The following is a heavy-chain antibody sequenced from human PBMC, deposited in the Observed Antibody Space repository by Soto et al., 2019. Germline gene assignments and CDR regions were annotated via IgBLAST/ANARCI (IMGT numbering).Heavy chain of an antibody. Sequence: QVQLVQSGAEVKKPGASVKVSCKTSGYTFPRYALHWVRQAPGQRLEWMGWINPANGNTKYSQKSQGRVTFTRDTSASTAYMALRSLISEDTAVYCCARREALTSYFFGYYFNYWGQGTLVTVSS. D-gene: IGHD3-9*01. CDR1: GYTFPRYA. CDR3: ARREALTSYFFGYYFNY. V-gene: IGHV1-3*01. J-gene: IGHJ4*02. CDR2: INPANGNT.